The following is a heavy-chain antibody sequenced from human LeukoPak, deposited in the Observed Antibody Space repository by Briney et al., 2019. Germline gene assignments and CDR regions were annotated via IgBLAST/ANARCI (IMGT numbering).Heavy chain of an antibody. Sequence: SVKVSCKASGGTFSSYAISWVRQAPGQGLEWMGRIIPILGIANYAQKFQGRVTITADKSTSTAYMELSSLRSEDTAVYYCARGRGGLPGYFDYWGQGTLVTVSS. CDR1: GGTFSSYA. V-gene: IGHV1-69*04. CDR3: ARGRGGLPGYFDY. D-gene: IGHD1-26*01. CDR2: IIPILGIA. J-gene: IGHJ4*02.